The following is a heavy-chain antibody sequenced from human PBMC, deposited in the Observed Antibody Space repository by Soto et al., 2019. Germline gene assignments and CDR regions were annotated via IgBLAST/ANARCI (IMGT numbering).Heavy chain of an antibody. Sequence: QVQLVQSGAEVKKPGASVKVSCKASGYTFTSYAMHWVRQAPGQRLEWMGWINAGNGNTKYSQKFQGRVTITRDTSASTASTELCSLRSEDTAVYYRAREVEGPLHWFHPWGQGTLVTVSS. V-gene: IGHV1-3*01. CDR2: INAGNGNT. D-gene: IGHD1-26*01. J-gene: IGHJ5*02. CDR1: GYTFTSYA. CDR3: AREVEGPLHWFHP.